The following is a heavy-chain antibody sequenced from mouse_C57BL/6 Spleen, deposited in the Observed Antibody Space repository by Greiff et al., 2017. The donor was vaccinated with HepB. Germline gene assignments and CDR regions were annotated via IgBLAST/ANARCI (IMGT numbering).Heavy chain of an antibody. J-gene: IGHJ2*01. CDR3: ARERGDGLDY. Sequence: VQLQQSGPGLVKPSQSLSLTCSVTGYSITSGYYWNWIRQFPGNKLEWLGYISYDGSNNYNPSLKNRFSITRDTSKNQFFLKLNSVTTEDTATYYCARERGDGLDYWGQGTTLTVSS. CDR2: ISYDGSN. V-gene: IGHV3-6*01. CDR1: GYSITSGYY. D-gene: IGHD1-1*01.